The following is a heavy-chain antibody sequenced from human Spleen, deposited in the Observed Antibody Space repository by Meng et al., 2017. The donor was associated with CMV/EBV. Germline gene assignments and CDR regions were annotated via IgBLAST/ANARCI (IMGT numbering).Heavy chain of an antibody. CDR1: GFTFSSYA. CDR3: ALYNYGSGS. V-gene: IGHV3-30-3*01. Sequence: VLMFAFGRGFVRPGRSLRLSCAASGFTFSSYAMHWVRQAPGKGLEWVAVISYDGSNKYYADSVKGRFTISRDNSKNTLYLQMNSLRAEDTAVYYCALYNYGSGSWGQGTLVTVSS. CDR2: ISYDGSNK. J-gene: IGHJ5*02. D-gene: IGHD3-10*01.